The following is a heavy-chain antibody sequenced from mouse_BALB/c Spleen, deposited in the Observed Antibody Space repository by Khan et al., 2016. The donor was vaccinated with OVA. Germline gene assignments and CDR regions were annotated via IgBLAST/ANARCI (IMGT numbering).Heavy chain of an antibody. CDR3: VRTGLTGTAY. Sequence: EVQLVETGGGLVQPKGSLKLSCAASGFTFNTNAMNWVRQAPGKGLEWVARIRSKSNNYATYYADSVKDMFTISRDDSQSMLYLQMNNLKTEDTAMYYCVRTGLTGTAYWGQGTLVTVSA. CDR2: IRSKSNNYAT. J-gene: IGHJ3*01. CDR1: GFTFNTNA. V-gene: IGHV10S3*01. D-gene: IGHD4-1*01.